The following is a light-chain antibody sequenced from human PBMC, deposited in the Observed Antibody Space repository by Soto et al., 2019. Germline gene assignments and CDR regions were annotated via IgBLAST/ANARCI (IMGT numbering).Light chain of an antibody. J-gene: IGLJ2*01. Sequence: QSALTQPASVSGSPGQSITISCTATSNDVWTYNLVSWYQQHPGKAPKLLLFEASKRPLETSVRFSGSKSGNTASLAISGLQSEDEADYYCAAWDDSLNGDVVFGGGTKLTVL. CDR2: EAS. V-gene: IGLV2-14*02. CDR1: SNDVWTYNL. CDR3: AAWDDSLNGDVV.